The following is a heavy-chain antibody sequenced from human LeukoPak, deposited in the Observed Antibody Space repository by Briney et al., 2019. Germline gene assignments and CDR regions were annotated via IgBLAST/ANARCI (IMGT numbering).Heavy chain of an antibody. CDR2: IKQDGSEK. D-gene: IGHD6-19*01. CDR1: GFTSSSYW. Sequence: PGGSLRLSCAAPGFTSSSYWMSWVRQAPGKGLEWVANIKQDGSEKYYVDSVKSRFTISRDNAKNSLYLQMNSLRDEATAVYYCARDRGSSGWYEFDSWGQGTLVTVSS. J-gene: IGHJ4*02. CDR3: ARDRGSSGWYEFDS. V-gene: IGHV3-7*01.